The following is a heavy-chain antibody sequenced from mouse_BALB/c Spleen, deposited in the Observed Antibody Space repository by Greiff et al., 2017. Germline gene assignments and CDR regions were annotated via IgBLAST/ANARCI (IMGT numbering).Heavy chain of an antibody. Sequence: VQLQQSGTVLARPGASVKMSCKASGYSFTSYWMHWVKQRPGQGLEWIGAIYPGNSDTSYNQKFKGKAKLTAVTSASTAYMELSSLTNEDSAVYYCTRDYGSSSIPYYYAMDYWGQGTSVTVSS. D-gene: IGHD1-1*01. CDR1: GYSFTSYW. J-gene: IGHJ4*01. CDR3: TRDYGSSSIPYYYAMDY. V-gene: IGHV1-5*01. CDR2: IYPGNSDT.